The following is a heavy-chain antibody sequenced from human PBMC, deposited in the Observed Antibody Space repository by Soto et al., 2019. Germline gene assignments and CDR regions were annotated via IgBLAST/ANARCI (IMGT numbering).Heavy chain of an antibody. Sequence: EVQLLESGGGLVQPGGSLRLSCAASGFTFSSYAMSWVRQAPGKGLEWVSAISGSGGSTYYADSVKGRFTISRDNSKNALYLQMNSLRAEDTAVYYCAKGSGMGDWYFDLWGRGTLVTVSS. CDR2: ISGSGGST. J-gene: IGHJ2*01. V-gene: IGHV3-23*01. CDR1: GFTFSSYA. D-gene: IGHD3-10*01. CDR3: AKGSGMGDWYFDL.